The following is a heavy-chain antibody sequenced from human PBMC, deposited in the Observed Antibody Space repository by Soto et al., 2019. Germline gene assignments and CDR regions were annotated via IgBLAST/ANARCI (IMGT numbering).Heavy chain of an antibody. Sequence: RAMSLSCAASGFTFSNVWLSWVRQTQGKGLEWVGRIKSKTDGGTTDYAAPVKGRFTISRDDSKNTLYLQMNSLKTEDTAVYYCTTIFWPSGYDPADALDIRGQGTMVTVSS. D-gene: IGHD5-12*01. V-gene: IGHV3-15*01. CDR1: GFTFSNVW. J-gene: IGHJ3*02. CDR2: IKSKTDGGTT. CDR3: TTIFWPSGYDPADALDI.